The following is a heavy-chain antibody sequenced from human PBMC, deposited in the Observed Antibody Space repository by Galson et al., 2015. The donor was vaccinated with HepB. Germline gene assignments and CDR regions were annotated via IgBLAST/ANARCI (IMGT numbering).Heavy chain of an antibody. J-gene: IGHJ5*02. CDR1: GFTFSSYW. CDR2: INSDGSST. D-gene: IGHD3-10*01. Sequence: SLRLSCAASGFTFSSYWMHWVRQAPGKGLVWVSRINSDGSSTSYADSVKGRFTISRDNAKNTLYLQMNSLRAEDTAVYYCARSIFGYWFDPWGQGTLVTVSS. V-gene: IGHV3-74*01. CDR3: ARSIFGYWFDP.